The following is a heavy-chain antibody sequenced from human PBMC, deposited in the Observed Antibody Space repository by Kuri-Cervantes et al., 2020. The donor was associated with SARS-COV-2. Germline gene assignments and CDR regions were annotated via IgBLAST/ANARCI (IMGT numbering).Heavy chain of an antibody. D-gene: IGHD4-17*01. CDR2: ISSSSSYI. CDR3: ARLLKSRTTVTTSVYWYYYYMDV. CDR1: GFTVSSNE. V-gene: IGHV3-21*04. J-gene: IGHJ6*03. Sequence: GGSLRLSCAASGFTVSSNEMSWVRQAPGKGLEWVSSISSSSSYIYYADSVKGRFTISRDNAKNSLYLQMNSLRAEDTAVYYCARLLKSRTTVTTSVYWYYYYMDVWGKGTTVTVSS.